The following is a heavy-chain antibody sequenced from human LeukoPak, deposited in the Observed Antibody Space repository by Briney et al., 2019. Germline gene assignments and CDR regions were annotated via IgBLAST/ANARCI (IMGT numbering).Heavy chain of an antibody. J-gene: IGHJ4*02. Sequence: GRSLRLSCAASGFTFSSYGMHWVRQAPGKGLGWVAVISYDGSNKYYADSVKGRFTISRDNSKNTLYLQMNSLRAEDTAVYYCAKDAQYTAMVDPGDYWGQGTLVTVSS. CDR2: ISYDGSNK. CDR3: AKDAQYTAMVDPGDY. CDR1: GFTFSSYG. V-gene: IGHV3-30*18. D-gene: IGHD5-18*01.